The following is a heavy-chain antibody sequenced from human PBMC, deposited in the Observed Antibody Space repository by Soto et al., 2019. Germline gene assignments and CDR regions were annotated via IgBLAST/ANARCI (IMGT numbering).Heavy chain of an antibody. CDR1: GSTFISYG. Sequence: PGGSLRLSCAASGSTFISYGMHWVRQAPCKGLEWVAVISYDGSNKHYADSVKGRFTISRDNSKNTLYLQMNSLRAEDTAVYYCAQDTYYHDSSGYYVFDYWGQGTLVTVSS. J-gene: IGHJ4*02. D-gene: IGHD3-22*01. CDR3: AQDTYYHDSSGYYVFDY. CDR2: ISYDGSNK. V-gene: IGHV3-30*18.